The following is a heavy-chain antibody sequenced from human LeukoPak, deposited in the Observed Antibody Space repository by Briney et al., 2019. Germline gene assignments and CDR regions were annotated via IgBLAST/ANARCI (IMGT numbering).Heavy chain of an antibody. V-gene: IGHV3-23*01. CDR3: AKVNHGGYFDY. CDR2: ISGSGGST. CDR1: GFTFSSYD. D-gene: IGHD3-16*01. Sequence: PGGSLRLSCEASGFTFSSYDMHWVRQAPGKGLEWVSAISGSGGSTYYADSVKGRFTISRDNSKNTLYLQMNSLRAEDTAVYYCAKVNHGGYFDYWGQGTLVTVSS. J-gene: IGHJ4*02.